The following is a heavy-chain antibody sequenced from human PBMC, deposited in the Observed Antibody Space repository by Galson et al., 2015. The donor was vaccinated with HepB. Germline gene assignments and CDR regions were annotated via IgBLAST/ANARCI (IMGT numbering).Heavy chain of an antibody. J-gene: IGHJ5*02. V-gene: IGHV3-64D*06. CDR3: VKDRVPLVRRVGIDWFDP. CDR1: GFTFSTFG. D-gene: IGHD3-10*01. CDR2: ISSNGIST. Sequence: SLRLSCAASGFTFSTFGMHWVRHAPGKGLEYVSGISSNGISTYYADSVKGRYTISRDNSRSTLFLHMNSLRVEDTAVSYCVKDRVPLVRRVGIDWFDPWGQGTLVTVSS.